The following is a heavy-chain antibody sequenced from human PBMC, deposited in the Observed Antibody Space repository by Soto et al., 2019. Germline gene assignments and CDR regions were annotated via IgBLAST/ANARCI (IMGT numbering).Heavy chain of an antibody. D-gene: IGHD2-8*01. J-gene: IGHJ4*02. CDR3: AADATAWQQMVPSDY. CDR1: GFTFTSSA. Sequence: ASVKVSCKASGFTFTSSAFQWVRQARGQRLEWIGWIAVGSGYTNYAQRFQDRVTLTRDMSTATTYMELSRLTSEDTAIYYCAADATAWQQMVPSDYWGQGPLVTVSS. CDR2: IAVGSGYT. V-gene: IGHV1-58*01.